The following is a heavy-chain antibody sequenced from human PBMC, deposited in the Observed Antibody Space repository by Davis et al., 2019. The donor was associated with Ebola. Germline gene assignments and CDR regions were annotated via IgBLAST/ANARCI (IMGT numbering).Heavy chain of an antibody. Sequence: GGSLRLSCAASGFTVSSNYMSWVRQAPGKGLEWVSVIYSGGSTYYADSVKGRFTISRHNSKNTLYLQMNSLRAEDTAVYYCAREVAAYYYDSSGYYSNWYFDLWGRGTLVTVSS. CDR1: GFTVSSNY. J-gene: IGHJ2*01. V-gene: IGHV3-53*04. D-gene: IGHD3-22*01. CDR2: IYSGGST. CDR3: AREVAAYYYDSSGYYSNWYFDL.